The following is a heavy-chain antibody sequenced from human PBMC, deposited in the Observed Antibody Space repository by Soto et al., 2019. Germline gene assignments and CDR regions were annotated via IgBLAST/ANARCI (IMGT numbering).Heavy chain of an antibody. CDR1: GGTFSSYA. D-gene: IGHD2-2*01. CDR3: ARSIRWAVGVVPAAYYYYGMDV. Sequence: GASVQVSCKASGGTFSSYAISWVRQAPGQGLEWMGGIIPIFGTANYAQKFQGRVTITADESTSTAYMELSSLRSEDTAVYYCARSIRWAVGVVPAAYYYYGMDVWGQGTTVTVSS. CDR2: IIPIFGTA. J-gene: IGHJ6*02. V-gene: IGHV1-69*13.